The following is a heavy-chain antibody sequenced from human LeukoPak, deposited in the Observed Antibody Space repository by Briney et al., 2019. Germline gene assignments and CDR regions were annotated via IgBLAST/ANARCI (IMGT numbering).Heavy chain of an antibody. Sequence: GGSLTLSCAGSGFTFGGYGMHWFRQPPAKGVGGVAVIAYDGSRAFYADSVKGRFTISRDNSKNTMSVQMDDLRAEDTAVYYCTRYNNDHFDYWGQGTLVTVSS. D-gene: IGHD1-14*01. V-gene: IGHV3-33*01. CDR3: TRYNNDHFDY. J-gene: IGHJ4*02. CDR2: IAYDGSRA. CDR1: GFTFGGYG.